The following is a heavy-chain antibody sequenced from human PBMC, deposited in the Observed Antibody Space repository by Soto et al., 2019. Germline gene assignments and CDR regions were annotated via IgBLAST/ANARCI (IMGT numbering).Heavy chain of an antibody. D-gene: IGHD3-10*01. CDR3: ARGSGSGRSLYYYYGMDV. CDR1: GFTFSSYN. Sequence: GGSLRLSCAASGFTFSSYNMNWVRQAPGKGLEWVSYISSSSSAIYYADSVKGRFTISRDNAKNSLYLQMNSLRDEDTAVYYCARGSGSGRSLYYYYGMDVWGQGTTVTVSS. CDR2: ISSSSSAI. V-gene: IGHV3-48*02. J-gene: IGHJ6*02.